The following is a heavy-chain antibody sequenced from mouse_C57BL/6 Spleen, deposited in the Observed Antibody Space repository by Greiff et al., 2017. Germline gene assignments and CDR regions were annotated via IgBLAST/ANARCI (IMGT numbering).Heavy chain of an antibody. D-gene: IGHD2-3*01. CDR1: GYAFSSSW. CDR3: ARWGWLLRAMDN. V-gene: IGHV1-82*01. J-gene: IGHJ4*01. CDR2: IYPGDGVT. Sequence: VQLQQSGPELVKPGASVKISCKASGYAFSSSWMNWVKQRPGKGLEWIGRIYPGDGVTNYNGKFKGKATLTADNSSSTAYMQLSSLTSEDSAVYFCARWGWLLRAMDNWGQGTSVTVSS.